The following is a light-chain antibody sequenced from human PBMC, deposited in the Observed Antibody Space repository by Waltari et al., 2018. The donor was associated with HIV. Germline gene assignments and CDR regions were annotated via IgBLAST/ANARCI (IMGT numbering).Light chain of an antibody. CDR2: MTN. CDR3: ASWDDSLSIVV. Sequence: QSVLTPPPSASGTPGPRITLSCSGSRSNVRSNYVYWYQQLPGTAPKVLIFMTNQRPSGVPDRFSASKSGTSASLAISGLRSEDEADYYCASWDDSLSIVVFGGGTKLTVL. V-gene: IGLV1-47*01. CDR1: RSNVRSNY. J-gene: IGLJ2*01.